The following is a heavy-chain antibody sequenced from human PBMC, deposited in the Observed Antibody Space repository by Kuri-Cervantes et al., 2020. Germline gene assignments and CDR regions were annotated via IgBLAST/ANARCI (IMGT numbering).Heavy chain of an antibody. J-gene: IGHJ4*02. CDR2: ISYDGSNK. CDR1: GFTFSSYG. V-gene: IGHV3-30*03. Sequence: GGSLRLSCAASGFTFSSYGMHWVRQAPGKGLEWVAVISYDGSNKYYADSVKGRFTISRDNSKNTLYLQMNSLRAEDTAVYYCTSGMVGYWGQGTLVTVSS. D-gene: IGHD2-15*01. CDR3: TSGMVGY.